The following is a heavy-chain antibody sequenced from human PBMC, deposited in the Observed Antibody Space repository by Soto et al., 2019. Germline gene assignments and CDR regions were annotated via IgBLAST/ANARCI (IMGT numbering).Heavy chain of an antibody. CDR1: GGSISSGGYY. J-gene: IGHJ5*02. Sequence: QVQLQESGPGLVKPSQTLSLTCTVSGGSISSGGYYWNWIRQHPGKGLEWIGYIYYSGSTYYNPSREGRVSISVDTSETHFSLMLTSVTAADTAVYYCARSVFPWGRGTLVTVSS. CDR2: IYYSGST. V-gene: IGHV4-31*03. CDR3: ARSVFP.